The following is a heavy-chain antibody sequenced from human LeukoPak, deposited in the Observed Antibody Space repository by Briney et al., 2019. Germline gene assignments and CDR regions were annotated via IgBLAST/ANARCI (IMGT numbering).Heavy chain of an antibody. V-gene: IGHV1-69*01. CDR2: IIPIFGTA. Sequence: GSSVKVSCKASGGTFSSYAISWVRRAPGQGLEWMGGIIPIFGTANYALKFQGRVTITADESTSTAYMELSSLRSEDTAVYYCAREGAPLGLRLGEFYYWGQGTLVTVSS. D-gene: IGHD3-16*01. J-gene: IGHJ4*02. CDR1: GGTFSSYA. CDR3: AREGAPLGLRLGEFYY.